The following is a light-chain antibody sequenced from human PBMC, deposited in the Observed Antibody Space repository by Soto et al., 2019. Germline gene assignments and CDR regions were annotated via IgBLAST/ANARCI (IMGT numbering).Light chain of an antibody. J-gene: IGLJ3*02. CDR2: GDH. Sequence: QSVLIQPPSASGTPGQRVTISCSGSGSNIGSNFVNWYQQVPGTAPKLLVYGDHLRLSGVPDRFSASKSGTSASLAISGLQSEDEAQYYCATWDDSQNGYGVFGGGTQLTVL. CDR3: ATWDDSQNGYGV. V-gene: IGLV1-44*01. CDR1: GSNIGSNF.